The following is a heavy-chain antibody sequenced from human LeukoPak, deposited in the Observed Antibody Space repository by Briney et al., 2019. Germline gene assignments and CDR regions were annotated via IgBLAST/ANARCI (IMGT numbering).Heavy chain of an antibody. CDR2: IYGSGGSGGQT. CDR1: GFTFSTYT. D-gene: IGHD1-26*01. CDR3: AKDPHTSWWELLRVYFDY. Sequence: GGSLRLSCAASGFTFSTYTMSWVRQAPGKGLEWVSGIYGSGGSGGQTFYTDSVKGRFTISRDNSKNTLYLQMNSLRAEDTAVYYCAKDPHTSWWELLRVYFDYWGQGTLVTVSS. V-gene: IGHV3-23*01. J-gene: IGHJ4*02.